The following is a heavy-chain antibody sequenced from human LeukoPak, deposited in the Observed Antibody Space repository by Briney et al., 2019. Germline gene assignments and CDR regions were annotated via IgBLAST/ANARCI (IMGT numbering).Heavy chain of an antibody. D-gene: IGHD1-20*01. CDR1: GYSFTGYY. J-gene: IGHJ3*02. CDR3: ARGGNWKEKAFDI. Sequence: ASVKVSCKTSGYSFTGYYMQWVRQAPGQGLEWMGWINPNSGGSNYAQKFQGRVTMTTDTSISTAYMASSSLTSDDTAVYYCARGGNWKEKAFDIWGQGTMLTVSS. V-gene: IGHV1-2*02. CDR2: INPNSGGS.